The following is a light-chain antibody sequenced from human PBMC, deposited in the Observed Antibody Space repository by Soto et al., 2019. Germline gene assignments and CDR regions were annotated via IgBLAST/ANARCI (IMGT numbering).Light chain of an antibody. CDR3: QMYNGAPQA. Sequence: DIQMTQSPSSLSASVGDRVTITCRASQGISNYLAWYQQKPGKVPKLLIYAASTLQSGVPYRFSGTGSGTDFTLTIISLQHEDVATYYCQMYNGAPQALGQGTKFELK. CDR1: QGISNY. J-gene: IGKJ1*01. CDR2: AAS. V-gene: IGKV1-27*01.